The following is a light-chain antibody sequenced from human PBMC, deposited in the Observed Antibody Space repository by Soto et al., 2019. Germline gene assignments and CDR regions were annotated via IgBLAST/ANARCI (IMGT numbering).Light chain of an antibody. V-gene: IGKV3-20*01. CDR2: GAS. CDR3: QQYGSSPLT. Sequence: ETVLTQSPDTLSLSPVERATLSCRASLSVSSSYLAWYQQKPGQAPRLLIYGASSRATGTPDRFTGSGSGTDFTLTISRLEPEDFAVYYCQQYGSSPLTFGGGTKVDIK. J-gene: IGKJ4*01. CDR1: LSVSSSY.